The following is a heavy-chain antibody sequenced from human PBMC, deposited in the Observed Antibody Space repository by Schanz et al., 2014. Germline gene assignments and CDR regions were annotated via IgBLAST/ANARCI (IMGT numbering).Heavy chain of an antibody. V-gene: IGHV3-7*01. Sequence: EVQLVESGGGLVQPGGSLRLSCAASGFSFNNYWMTWFRQAPGKGLEWVANIIHDGSEKFYVDSVKGRFTISRDNAKNSFYLQMDALRAEDTAVYYCAATTILADWGQGTLVAVSS. CDR2: IIHDGSEK. CDR1: GFSFNNYW. J-gene: IGHJ4*02. D-gene: IGHD3-3*01. CDR3: AATTILAD.